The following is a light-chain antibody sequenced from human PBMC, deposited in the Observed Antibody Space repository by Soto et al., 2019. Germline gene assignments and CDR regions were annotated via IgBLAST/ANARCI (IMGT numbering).Light chain of an antibody. Sequence: EIVMTQSPLSLPVTPGEPASISCRSSQSLLHSNGYDSLDWYLQKPGQSSQLLIYLGSNRASGVPARFSGSGSGTAFTLKISRVEADDVGVYYCMQALQSPPTFGQGTKVAIK. J-gene: IGKJ1*01. CDR1: QSLLHSNGYDS. V-gene: IGKV2-28*01. CDR3: MQALQSPPT. CDR2: LGS.